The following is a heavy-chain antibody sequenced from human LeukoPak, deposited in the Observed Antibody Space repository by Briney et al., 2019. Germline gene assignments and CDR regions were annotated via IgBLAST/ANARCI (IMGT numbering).Heavy chain of an antibody. J-gene: IGHJ4*02. CDR3: ARRDPDPFDY. CDR1: GGSISRYY. CDR2: INHSGST. Sequence: PSETLSLTCTVSGGSISRYYWSWIRQPPGKGLEWIGEINHSGSTNYNPSLKSRVTISVDTSKNQFSLKLSSVTAADTAVYYCARRDPDPFDYWGQGTLVTVSS. V-gene: IGHV4-34*01.